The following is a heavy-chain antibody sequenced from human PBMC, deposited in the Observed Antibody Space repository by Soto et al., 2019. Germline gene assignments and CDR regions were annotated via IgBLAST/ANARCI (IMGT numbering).Heavy chain of an antibody. Sequence: GGSLRVSCVASGFSFSVFGTHWVRQFPGKGLEWVAVISNDASKRYYIDSVEGRFTISSDDCKHTLYMQMDSLRVDDTAVYYCAKDKVPYVHYWSRQRWFDPGGQGT. V-gene: IGHV3-30*18. CDR3: AKDKVPYVHYWSRQRWFDP. D-gene: IGHD3-3*02. CDR2: ISNDASKR. J-gene: IGHJ5*02. CDR1: GFSFSVFG.